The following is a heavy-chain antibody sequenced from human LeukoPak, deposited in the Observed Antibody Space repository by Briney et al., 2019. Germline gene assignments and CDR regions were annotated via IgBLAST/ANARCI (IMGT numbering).Heavy chain of an antibody. Sequence: SQTLSLTCAVSGGSISSGGYSWSWIRQPPGKGLEWIGYIYHSGSTNYNPSLKSRVTISVDTSKNQFSLKLSSVTAADTAVYYCARGGTYSSSWYGSHWFDPWGQGTLVTVSS. J-gene: IGHJ5*02. CDR3: ARGGTYSSSWYGSHWFDP. V-gene: IGHV4-30-2*01. CDR2: IYHSGST. D-gene: IGHD6-13*01. CDR1: GGSISSGGYS.